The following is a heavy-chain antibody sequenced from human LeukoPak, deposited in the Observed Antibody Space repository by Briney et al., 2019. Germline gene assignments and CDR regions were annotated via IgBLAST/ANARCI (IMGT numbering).Heavy chain of an antibody. CDR3: ARQDWLGDRYYFDS. J-gene: IGHJ4*02. CDR2: IRGSGGNT. V-gene: IGHV3-23*01. Sequence: PGGSLRLSCAASGFIFSSYVISWVRQTPGKGLEWVSAIRGSGGNTYYADSVKGRFTISRDNARNSLYLQMNSLRAEDTAVYYCARQDWLGDRYYFDSWGQGTLVTVSS. D-gene: IGHD3-9*01. CDR1: GFIFSSYV.